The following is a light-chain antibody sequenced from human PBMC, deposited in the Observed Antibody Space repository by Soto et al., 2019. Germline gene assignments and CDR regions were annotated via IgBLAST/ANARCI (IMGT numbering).Light chain of an antibody. CDR2: DTS. Sequence: PGERATRSCRASQSLSSSLAWYQQKPGQAPRVLIYDTSTRATGIPARFSGSGSGTDFTLTISSLEPEDSAVYYCHQRSNWWTFGQGTKVDIK. CDR3: HQRSNWWT. V-gene: IGKV3-11*01. J-gene: IGKJ1*01. CDR1: QSLSSS.